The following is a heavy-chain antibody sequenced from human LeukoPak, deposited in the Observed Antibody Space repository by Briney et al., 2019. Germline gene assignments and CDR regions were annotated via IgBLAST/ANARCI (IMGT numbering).Heavy chain of an antibody. D-gene: IGHD3-22*01. J-gene: IGHJ4*02. Sequence: PGGSLRLSCAESGFTFSSYGMHWVRQAPGKGLEWVAFIRYDGSNKYYADFVKGRFTISRDNPKNTLYLQMNSLRAEDTAVYYCAKSHYYDSSGYYSDYWGQGTLVTVSS. V-gene: IGHV3-30*02. CDR3: AKSHYYDSSGYYSDY. CDR1: GFTFSSYG. CDR2: IRYDGSNK.